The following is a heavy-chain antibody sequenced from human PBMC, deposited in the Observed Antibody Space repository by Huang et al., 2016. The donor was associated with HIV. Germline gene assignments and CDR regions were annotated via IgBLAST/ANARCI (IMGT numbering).Heavy chain of an antibody. D-gene: IGHD6-13*01. V-gene: IGHV3-9*01. CDR3: AKSVAASPSPYWYFDL. Sequence: EVQLVESGGGLVQPGRSLRLSCAASGFTFDDYAMHWVRQAPGKGLEWVLVISWKSGSIGYADSVKCRFTISRDNAKNSLYLQMNSLRAEDTALYYCAKSVAASPSPYWYFDLWGRGTLVTVSS. J-gene: IGHJ2*01. CDR2: ISWKSGSI. CDR1: GFTFDDYA.